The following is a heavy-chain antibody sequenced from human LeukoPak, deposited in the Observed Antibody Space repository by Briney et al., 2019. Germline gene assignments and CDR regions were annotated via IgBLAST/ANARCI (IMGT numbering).Heavy chain of an antibody. J-gene: IGHJ3*02. CDR2: IYYSGST. CDR1: GSSISSNY. CDR3: ARDGHSSGWSAAFDI. V-gene: IGHV4-59*01. Sequence: SETLSLTCSVSGSSISSNYWSCMRQPPGKGLEWIGYIYYSGSTNYNPSLKSRATISVDTSKNKSSLKLRSVTAADTAVYYCARDGHSSGWSAAFDIWGQGTMVTVS. D-gene: IGHD6-19*01.